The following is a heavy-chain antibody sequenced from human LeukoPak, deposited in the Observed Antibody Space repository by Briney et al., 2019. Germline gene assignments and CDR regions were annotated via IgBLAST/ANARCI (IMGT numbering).Heavy chain of an antibody. CDR3: ARDLYRIVVVPHYFDY. D-gene: IGHD3-22*01. V-gene: IGHV1-69*13. Sequence: SVKVSCKASGGTFSSYAISWVRQAPGQGLEWMGGIIPVFGTSNYAQKFQGRVTITADESTRTAYMELSSLRSEDTAVYYCARDLYRIVVVPHYFDYWGQGTLVTVSS. J-gene: IGHJ4*02. CDR1: GGTFSSYA. CDR2: IIPVFGTS.